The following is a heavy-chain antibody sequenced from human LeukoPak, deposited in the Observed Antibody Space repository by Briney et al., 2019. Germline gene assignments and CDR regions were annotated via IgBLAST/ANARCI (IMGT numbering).Heavy chain of an antibody. CDR1: GYTFTRYY. D-gene: IGHD4-11*01. CDR3: ARVYSNFIRSGDDAFDI. CDR2: INPNSGGT. V-gene: IGHV1-2*02. Sequence: ASVKVSCKASGYTFTRYYMHWVRQAPGQGLEWMGWINPNSGGTNYAQKFQGRVTMTRDTSISTAYMELSRLRSDDTAVYYCARVYSNFIRSGDDAFDIWGQGTMVTVSS. J-gene: IGHJ3*02.